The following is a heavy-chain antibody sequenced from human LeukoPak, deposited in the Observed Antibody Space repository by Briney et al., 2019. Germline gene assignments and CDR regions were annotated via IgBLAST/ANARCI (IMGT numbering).Heavy chain of an antibody. CDR2: INHSGST. D-gene: IGHD6-19*01. CDR3: ARATTTPSSGWSSYYYYYYMDV. V-gene: IGHV4-34*01. Sequence: PSETLSLTCAVYGGSFSGYYWSWIRQPPGKGLEWIGEINHSGSTNYNPSLKSRVTISVDTSKNQFSLKLSSVTAADTAVYYCARATTTPSSGWSSYYYYYYMDVWGKGATVTISS. CDR1: GGSFSGYY. J-gene: IGHJ6*03.